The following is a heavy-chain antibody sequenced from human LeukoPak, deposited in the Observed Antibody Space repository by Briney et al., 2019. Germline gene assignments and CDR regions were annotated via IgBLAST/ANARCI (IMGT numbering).Heavy chain of an antibody. CDR1: GGTFSSYA. CDR2: IIPILGIA. CDR3: ARDRKTDVDTAMVRYFDY. Sequence: SVKVSCKASGGTFSSYAISWVRQAPGQGLEWMGRIIPILGIANYAQKFQGRVTITADKSTSTAYMELSSLRSGDTAVYYCARDRKTDVDTAMVRYFDYWGQGTLVTVSS. J-gene: IGHJ4*02. D-gene: IGHD5-18*01. V-gene: IGHV1-69*04.